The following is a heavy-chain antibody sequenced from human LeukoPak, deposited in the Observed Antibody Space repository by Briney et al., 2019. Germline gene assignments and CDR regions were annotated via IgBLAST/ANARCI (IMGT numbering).Heavy chain of an antibody. CDR1: GDSIGNHY. V-gene: IGHV4-59*11. CDR3: ARDRAYASGKDWFDP. J-gene: IGHJ5*02. D-gene: IGHD3-10*01. CDR2: IDHSGST. Sequence: SETLSLTCSVSGDSIGNHYWSWIRQPPGKGLEWIGHIDHSGSTNRHPSLRSRVTISVDTFKNQFSLKLNSVTAADTAVYFCARDRAYASGKDWFDPWGQGTQVTVSS.